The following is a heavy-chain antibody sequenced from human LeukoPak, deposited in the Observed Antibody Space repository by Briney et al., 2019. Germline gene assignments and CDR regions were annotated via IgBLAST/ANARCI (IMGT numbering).Heavy chain of an antibody. CDR2: INHSGNT. J-gene: IGHJ4*02. V-gene: IGHV4-34*01. CDR3: ARHIYYFDS. Sequence: PSETLSLTCVVSSGSFIGYYWSWIRQPPGKGLEWIGEINHSGNTNYNASLKSRVTISVDTSKNQFSLQLNSVTPEDTAVYYCARHIYYFDSWGQGTLVTVSS. D-gene: IGHD2-21*01. CDR1: SGSFIGYY.